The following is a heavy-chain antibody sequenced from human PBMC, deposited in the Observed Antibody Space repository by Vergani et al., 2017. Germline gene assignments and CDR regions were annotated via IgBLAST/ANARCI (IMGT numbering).Heavy chain of an antibody. J-gene: IGHJ4*02. CDR1: GGSFSGYY. Sequence: QVQLQQWGAGLLKPSETLSLTCAVYGGSFSGYYWSWIRQPPGKGLEWIGEINHSGSTNYNPSLKRRVTISVDTSKNQFSLKLSSVTAADTAVYYCARHTGYYDSSGPVDYWGQGTLVTVSS. V-gene: IGHV4-34*01. CDR3: ARHTGYYDSSGPVDY. D-gene: IGHD3-22*01. CDR2: INHSGST.